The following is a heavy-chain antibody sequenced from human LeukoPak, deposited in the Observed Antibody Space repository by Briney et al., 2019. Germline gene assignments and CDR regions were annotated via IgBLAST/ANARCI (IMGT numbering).Heavy chain of an antibody. V-gene: IGHV3-7*01. CDR3: AREYDSGPTGY. CDR1: GFIFSHYG. J-gene: IGHJ4*02. D-gene: IGHD3-22*01. CDR2: IKQDGSEK. Sequence: PGGSLRLSCAASGFIFSHYGMHWVRQAPGKGLEWVANIKQDGSEKYYVDSVKGRFTISRDNAKNSLYLQMNSLRAEDTAVYYCAREYDSGPTGYWGQGTLVTVSS.